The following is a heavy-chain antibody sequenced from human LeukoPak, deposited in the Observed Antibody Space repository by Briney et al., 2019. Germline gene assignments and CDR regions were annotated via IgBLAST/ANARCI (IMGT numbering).Heavy chain of an antibody. CDR2: ISSSSSYI. J-gene: IGHJ3*02. Sequence: PGGSLRLSCAASGFIFSSYSMNWVRQAPGKGLEWVSSISSSSSYIYYAGSVKGRFTISRDNAKNSLYLQMNSLRAEDTAVYYCARGGLYWHIWGQGTMVTVSS. V-gene: IGHV3-21*01. CDR1: GFIFSSYS. CDR3: ARGGLYWHI. D-gene: IGHD3-16*01.